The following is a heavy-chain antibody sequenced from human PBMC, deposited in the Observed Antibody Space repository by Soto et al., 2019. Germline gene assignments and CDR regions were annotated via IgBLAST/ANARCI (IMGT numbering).Heavy chain of an antibody. J-gene: IGHJ6*03. CDR1: RYTFSNYI. Sequence: SAVKTGCEASRYTFSNYIIHWVLQAPGLGLEWMGWVSADNGGSKLSQKFQGRVTMSRDTFANTVYMELTSLRYEDTAVYYCAGLQEYDYTLGTFPTLYCYM. D-gene: IGHD4-4*01. V-gene: IGHV1-3*01. CDR2: VSADNGGS. CDR3: AGLQEYDYTLGTFPTLYCYM.